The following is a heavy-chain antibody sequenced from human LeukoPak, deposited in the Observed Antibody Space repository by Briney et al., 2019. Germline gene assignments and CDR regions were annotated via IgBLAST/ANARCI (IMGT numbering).Heavy chain of an antibody. J-gene: IGHJ4*02. D-gene: IGHD3-9*01. CDR2: IRYDGSNK. V-gene: IGHV3-30*02. CDR1: GFTFSSYG. CDR3: AKAILTGSYRGYFDY. Sequence: PGGSLRLSCAASGFTFSSYGMHWVRQAPGKGLEWVAFIRYDGSNKYYADSVKGRFTISRDNSKNTLYLQMNSLRAEDTAVYYCAKAILTGSYRGYFDYWGQGTLVTVSS.